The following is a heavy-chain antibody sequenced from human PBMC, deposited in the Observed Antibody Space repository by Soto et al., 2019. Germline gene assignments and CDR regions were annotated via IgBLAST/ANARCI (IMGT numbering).Heavy chain of an antibody. J-gene: IGHJ4*01. CDR2: IGDSGGKT. D-gene: IGHD6-19*01. CDR1: GFSFRSYA. CDR3: AKDWTANNCLCCGCMAY. V-gene: IGHV3-23*01. Sequence: EVQLLESGGSLVQPGGSLRLSCAASGFSFRSYAMTWVRQAPGKGLEWVSSIGDSGGKTYYADSAKGRFTISRDNSKNTVYLEMYRLIVDDTALYYGAKDWTANNCLCCGCMAYWSDGTLVTVSS.